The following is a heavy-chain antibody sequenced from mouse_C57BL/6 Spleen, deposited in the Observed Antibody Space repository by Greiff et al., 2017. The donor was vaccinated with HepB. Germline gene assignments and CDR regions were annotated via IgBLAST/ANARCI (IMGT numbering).Heavy chain of an antibody. CDR3: ARGDGYAMDY. Sequence: QVQLKQPGAELVMPGASVKLSCKASGYTFTSYWMHWVKQRPGQGLEWIGEIDPSDSYTNYNQKFKGKSTLTVDKSSSTAYMQLSSLTSEDSAVYYCARGDGYAMDYWGQGTSVTVSS. CDR2: IDPSDSYT. D-gene: IGHD3-3*01. V-gene: IGHV1-69*01. CDR1: GYTFTSYW. J-gene: IGHJ4*01.